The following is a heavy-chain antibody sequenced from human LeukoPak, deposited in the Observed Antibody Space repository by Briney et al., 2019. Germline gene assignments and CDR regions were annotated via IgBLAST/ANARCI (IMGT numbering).Heavy chain of an antibody. CDR1: GFTFSNYA. CDR2: ISGSGDNT. Sequence: PGGSLRLSCAASGFTFSNYAMSWVRQAPGKGLEWVSGISGSGDNTYYADSVKGRFTISRDNSKNTLYVQVNSLGTEDTAAYYCAKGSHYDSSGSFYFDYWGQGTLVTVSS. J-gene: IGHJ4*02. CDR3: AKGSHYDSSGSFYFDY. D-gene: IGHD3-22*01. V-gene: IGHV3-23*01.